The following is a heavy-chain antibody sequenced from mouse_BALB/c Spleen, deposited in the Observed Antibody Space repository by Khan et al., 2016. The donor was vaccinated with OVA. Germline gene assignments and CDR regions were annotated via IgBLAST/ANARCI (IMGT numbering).Heavy chain of an antibody. Sequence: QVQLKESGAELARPGASVKLSCKASGYTFTSYWMQWVKQRPGKGLEWIGTIYPGDGDTRYTQKFKGKATLTADKSSSTAYMQLSSLTSEDSAVYYCANYRYDYFDYWGQGTTLTVSS. CDR3: ANYRYDYFDY. D-gene: IGHD2-14*01. J-gene: IGHJ2*01. CDR2: IYPGDGDT. V-gene: IGHV1-87*01. CDR1: GYTFTSYW.